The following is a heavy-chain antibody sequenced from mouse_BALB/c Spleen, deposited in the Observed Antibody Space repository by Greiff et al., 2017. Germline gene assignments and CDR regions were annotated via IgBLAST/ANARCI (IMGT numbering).Heavy chain of an antibody. V-gene: IGHV14-1*02. D-gene: IGHD2-4*01. Sequence: VQLQQSGAELVRPGALVKLSCKASGFNITDYYMHWVKQRPEQGLEWIGWIDPENGNTIYDPKFQGKASITADTSSNTAYLQLSSLTSEDTAVYYCGSRMSKTGDYWGQGTTLTVSS. CDR2: IDPENGNT. J-gene: IGHJ2*01. CDR1: GFNITDYY. CDR3: GSRMSKTGDY.